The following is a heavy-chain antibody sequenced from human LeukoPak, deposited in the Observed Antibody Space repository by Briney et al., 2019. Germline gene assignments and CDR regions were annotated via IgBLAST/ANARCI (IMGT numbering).Heavy chain of an antibody. D-gene: IGHD3-22*01. CDR3: AKVDYDSSGYRY. CDR1: GFTFSSYA. Sequence: TGGSLRLSRAASGFTFSSYAMSWVRQAPGKGLEWVSAISGSGGSTYYADSVKGRFTISRDNSKNTLYLQMNSLRAEDTAVYYCAKVDYDSSGYRYWGQGTLVTVSS. CDR2: ISGSGGST. V-gene: IGHV3-23*01. J-gene: IGHJ4*02.